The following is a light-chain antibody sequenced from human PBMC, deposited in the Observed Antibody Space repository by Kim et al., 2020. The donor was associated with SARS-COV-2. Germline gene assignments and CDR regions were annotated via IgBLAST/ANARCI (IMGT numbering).Light chain of an antibody. CDR1: QVVSRY. Sequence: LSPGERPPLSCRASQVVSRYLVWYRRKPGQPPGLLIKDESNGATGIPARLRGGGSGTDLTLTIRGRGPKDLAVYNGNRSRNWLRTFGGGRKRDIK. CDR3: NRSRNWLRT. CDR2: DES. J-gene: IGKJ4*01. V-gene: IGKV3-11*01.